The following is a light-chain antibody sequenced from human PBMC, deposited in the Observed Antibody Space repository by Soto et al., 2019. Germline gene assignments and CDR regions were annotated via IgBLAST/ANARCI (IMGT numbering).Light chain of an antibody. Sequence: DIQMTQSPSSLSASVGDRVTITCRASQSISSYLKWYQQKPGKAPKLLIYAASSLQSGVPSRFSGSGSGTDFTLTISSLQPEIIAPYYFHQSYSTPSYTFGQGTKLEIK. CDR3: HQSYSTPSYT. CDR2: AAS. V-gene: IGKV1-39*01. CDR1: QSISSY. J-gene: IGKJ2*01.